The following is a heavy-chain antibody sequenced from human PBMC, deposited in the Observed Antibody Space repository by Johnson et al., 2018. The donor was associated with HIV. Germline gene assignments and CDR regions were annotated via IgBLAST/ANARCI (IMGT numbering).Heavy chain of an antibody. V-gene: IGHV3-30*02. CDR2: IQYDGTKV. CDR1: GFTFSNYG. Sequence: VQLVESGGGVVQPGGSLRLSCAASGFTFSNYGIHWVRQAPGRGLEWVTFIQYDGTKVYYADSVKGRFTSARDNSKNMLYLQMNSLRAEDTAVYYCARDLTNWGVGDAFDIWGQGTMVTVSS. D-gene: IGHD7-27*01. CDR3: ARDLTNWGVGDAFDI. J-gene: IGHJ3*02.